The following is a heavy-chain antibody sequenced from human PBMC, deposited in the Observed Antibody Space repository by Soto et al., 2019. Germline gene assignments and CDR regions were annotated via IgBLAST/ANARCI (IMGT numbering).Heavy chain of an antibody. CDR1: GGTFSSYA. J-gene: IGHJ5*02. CDR2: IIPIFGTA. V-gene: IGHV1-69*13. Sequence: ASVKVSCKASGGTFSSYAISWVRQAPGQGLEWMGGIIPIFGTANYAQKFQGRVTITADESTSTAYMELSSLRSEDTAVYYCARGVLCSGGSCYSWPYKWFDPWGQGTLVTVSS. CDR3: ARGVLCSGGSCYSWPYKWFDP. D-gene: IGHD2-15*01.